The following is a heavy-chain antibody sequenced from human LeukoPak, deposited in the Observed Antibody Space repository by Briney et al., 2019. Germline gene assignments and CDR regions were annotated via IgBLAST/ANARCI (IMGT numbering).Heavy chain of an antibody. J-gene: IGHJ4*02. CDR2: ISGSGGST. CDR3: AGGGAESYLRYFDY. Sequence: PGGSLRLSCAASGFTFSSYAMSWVRQAPGKGLEWGSAISGSGGSTYYADSVRGRFTISRDNAKNTLYLQMNSLRVEDTAVYYCAGGGAESYLRYFDYWGQGALVAVSS. CDR1: GFTFSSYA. D-gene: IGHD3-10*01. V-gene: IGHV3-23*01.